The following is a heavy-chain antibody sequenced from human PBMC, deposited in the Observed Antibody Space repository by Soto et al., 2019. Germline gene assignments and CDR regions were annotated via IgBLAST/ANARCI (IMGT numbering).Heavy chain of an antibody. CDR1: GYTFTSYG. J-gene: IGHJ6*04. V-gene: IGHV1-18*01. Sequence: AVKVSCKSSGYTFTSYGISWVRQAPGQGLEWMGWISAYNGNTNYAQKLQGRVTMTTDTSTSTAYMELRSLRSDDTAVYYCARDLDPAAKIYSYYGMDFRGKGTMVTV. CDR3: ARDLDPAAKIYSYYGMDF. D-gene: IGHD2-2*01. CDR2: ISAYNGNT.